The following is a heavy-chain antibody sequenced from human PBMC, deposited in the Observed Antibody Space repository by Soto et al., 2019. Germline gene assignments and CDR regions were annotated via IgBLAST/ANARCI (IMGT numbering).Heavy chain of an antibody. V-gene: IGHV3-23*01. CDR3: AKSRGDSWSTCPFAA. CDR1: GFSFDSHA. CDR2: ISGSGYSK. J-gene: IGHJ5*02. D-gene: IGHD1-26*01. Sequence: EVQLLESGGGLVQPGGSLKLSCAASGFSFDSHAMNWVRQAPGKGLEWVAGISGSGYSKYYADSVRGRFTISRDNSWNTLNFQMTSLRAEDTALYYCAKSRGDSWSTCPFAAWGEGTVVTVSS.